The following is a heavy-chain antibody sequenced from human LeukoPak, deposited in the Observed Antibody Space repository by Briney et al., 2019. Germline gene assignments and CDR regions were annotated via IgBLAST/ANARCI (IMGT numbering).Heavy chain of an antibody. D-gene: IGHD3-10*01. CDR2: SIPIFGTE. CDR3: ARHPNPITMVRGQLGNWFDP. CDR1: GGTFSSYA. Sequence: SVKVSCKASGGTFSSYAISWVRQAPGQGLEWMGGSIPIFGTENHAQKFQGRVTITADESTSTAYMELSSLRSEDTAVYYCARHPNPITMVRGQLGNWFDPWGQGTLVTVSS. V-gene: IGHV1-69*13. J-gene: IGHJ5*02.